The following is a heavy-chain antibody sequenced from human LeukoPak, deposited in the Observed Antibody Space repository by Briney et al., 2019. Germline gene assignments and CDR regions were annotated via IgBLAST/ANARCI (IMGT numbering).Heavy chain of an antibody. CDR3: ARMSEITWFGEIPAPNWFDP. Sequence: PGGSLRHSCAASGFTFSRYWMRWVRQAPGKGRAWVANVKQDGSEKYYVDSVKGRFTISRDNAKNPLYLQMTSLRAEDTAVYYCARMSEITWFGEIPAPNWFDPWGQGTLVTVSS. V-gene: IGHV3-7*01. CDR2: VKQDGSEK. CDR1: GFTFSRYW. J-gene: IGHJ5*02. D-gene: IGHD3-10*01.